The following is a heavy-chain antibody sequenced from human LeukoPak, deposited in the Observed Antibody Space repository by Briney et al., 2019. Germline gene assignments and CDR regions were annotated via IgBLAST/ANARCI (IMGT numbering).Heavy chain of an antibody. D-gene: IGHD3-16*01. Sequence: GGSLRLSCEASGFTFSSSWMSWIREAPGEGLEWVAIIKQDGSNQYYAGSVEGRFTISRDNAKNSLYLHMNTLKTEDTAVYYCAHLGGMVIQNWGQGTLVTVSS. CDR2: IKQDGSNQ. V-gene: IGHV3-7*01. CDR1: GFTFSSSW. CDR3: AHLGGMVIQN. J-gene: IGHJ1*01.